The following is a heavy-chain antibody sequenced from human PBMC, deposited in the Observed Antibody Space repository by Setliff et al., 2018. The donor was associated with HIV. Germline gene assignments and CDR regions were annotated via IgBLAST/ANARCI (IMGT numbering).Heavy chain of an antibody. D-gene: IGHD4-17*01. J-gene: IGHJ3*01. V-gene: IGHV1-46*01. CDR3: ARGQASNDYGVSF. Sequence: ASVKVSCKASGYTFTNFYMHWVRQAPGQGLEWMGIISPGGGNTRYAQRFQGRVSMTRDTSTSTVYMELSSLRSEDTAVYYCARGQASNDYGVSFWGQGTMVTVSS. CDR1: GYTFTNFY. CDR2: ISPGGGNT.